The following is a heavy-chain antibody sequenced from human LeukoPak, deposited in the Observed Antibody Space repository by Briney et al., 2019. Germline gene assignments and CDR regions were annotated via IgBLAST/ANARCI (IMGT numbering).Heavy chain of an antibody. Sequence: ASVKVSCKAAGYTFTSYDSNWVRQASGQGREWMGGMNPNSGNTGYAQKYEGRVTITRNTSISKANMELSSLRSEDTAVYYCARAPPARRYCSSTSCYPNRFDPWGQGTLVPVSS. J-gene: IGHJ5*02. CDR2: MNPNSGNT. CDR1: GYTFTSYD. V-gene: IGHV1-8*01. CDR3: ARAPPARRYCSSTSCYPNRFDP. D-gene: IGHD2-2*01.